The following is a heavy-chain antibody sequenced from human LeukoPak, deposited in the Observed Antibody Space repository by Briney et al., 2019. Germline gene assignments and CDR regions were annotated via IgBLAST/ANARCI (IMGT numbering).Heavy chain of an antibody. CDR2: ISYDGSNK. CDR1: GFTFSSYG. CDR3: VVGDYYDSSGYYRAFQH. Sequence: PGGSLRLSCAASGFTFSSYGMHWVRQAPGKGLEWVAVISYDGSNKYYADSVKGRFTISRDNAKNSLYLQMNSLRAEDTAVYYCVVGDYYDSSGYYRAFQHWGQGTLVTVSS. J-gene: IGHJ1*01. V-gene: IGHV3-30*03. D-gene: IGHD3-22*01.